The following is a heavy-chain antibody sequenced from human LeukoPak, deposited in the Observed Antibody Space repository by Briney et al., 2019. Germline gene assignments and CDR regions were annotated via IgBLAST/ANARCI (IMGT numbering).Heavy chain of an antibody. J-gene: IGHJ3*02. CDR3: ARGSSGWPYQDAFDI. Sequence: ASVKVSCKASGYTFTSYGISWVRQAPGQGLEWMGWMNPNSGNTGYAQRFQGRLTMTRNTSISTAYMELSSLRSEDTAVYYCARGSSGWPYQDAFDIWGQGTMVTVSS. CDR2: MNPNSGNT. V-gene: IGHV1-8*02. CDR1: GYTFTSYG. D-gene: IGHD6-19*01.